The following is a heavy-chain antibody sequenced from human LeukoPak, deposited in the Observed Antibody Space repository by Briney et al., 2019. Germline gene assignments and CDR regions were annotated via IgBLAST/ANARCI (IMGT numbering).Heavy chain of an antibody. D-gene: IGHD3-22*01. Sequence: SETLSLTCTVSGGSISSGSYYWSWIRQPAGKGLEWIGRIYTSGSTNYNPSLKSRVTISVDTSKNQFSLKLSSVTAADTAVYYCARDRVSTMIDPLGYFDYWGQGTLVTVSS. CDR1: GGSISSGSYY. CDR2: IYTSGST. V-gene: IGHV4-61*02. CDR3: ARDRVSTMIDPLGYFDY. J-gene: IGHJ4*02.